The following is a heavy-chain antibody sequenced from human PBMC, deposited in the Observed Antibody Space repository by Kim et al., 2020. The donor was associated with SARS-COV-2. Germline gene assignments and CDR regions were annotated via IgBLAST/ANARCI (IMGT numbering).Heavy chain of an antibody. Sequence: SGPTLVNPTQTLTMTCTFSGFSLSTSGMCVSWIRQPPGKALEWLALIDWDDDKYYSTSLKTRLTISKDTSKNQVALTMTNMDPVDTATYYCARIPVRSTSHILYHYYYYGMDVWGQGTTVTVSS. D-gene: IGHD2-2*01. V-gene: IGHV2-70*01. CDR2: IDWDDDK. CDR1: GFSLSTSGMC. CDR3: ARIPVRSTSHILYHYYYYGMDV. J-gene: IGHJ6*02.